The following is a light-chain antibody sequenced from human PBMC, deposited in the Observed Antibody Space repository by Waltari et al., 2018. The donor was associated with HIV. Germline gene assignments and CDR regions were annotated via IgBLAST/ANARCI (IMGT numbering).Light chain of an antibody. CDR3: QSYDSSLSGSV. CDR1: RSTIGAGHG. Sequence: QSVLPQPPSVSGAPGQSVTISCTGSRSTIGAGHGLPWYQQLPGTAPKLLIYGNSNRPSGVPDRFSGSKSGTSASLAITGLQAEDEADYYCQSYDSSLSGSVFGGGTKLTVL. J-gene: IGLJ3*02. V-gene: IGLV1-40*01. CDR2: GNS.